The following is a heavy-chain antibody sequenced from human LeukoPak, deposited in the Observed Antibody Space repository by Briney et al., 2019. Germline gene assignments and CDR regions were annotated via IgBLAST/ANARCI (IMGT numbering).Heavy chain of an antibody. Sequence: GGSLRLSCAGSGFTFSSYEMNWVRQAPGKGLEWVSYISSSGSNRYYADSVKGRFTISRDNAKNTLYLQMNSLRAEDTAVYYCARVGWNDYNYYYYMDVWGKGTTVTISS. D-gene: IGHD1-1*01. V-gene: IGHV3-48*03. CDR3: ARVGWNDYNYYYYMDV. CDR2: ISSSGSNR. CDR1: GFTFSSYE. J-gene: IGHJ6*03.